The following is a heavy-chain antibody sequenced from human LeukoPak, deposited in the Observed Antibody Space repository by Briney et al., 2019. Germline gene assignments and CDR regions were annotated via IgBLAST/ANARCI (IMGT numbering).Heavy chain of an antibody. Sequence: RPGGSLRLSCAASGFTFDDYAMSWVRQAPGKGLEWVSGINWNGDTTNYADSVKGRFTISRDNAKNALYLQMNSLRAEDTALYYCANNLPYYDSSGYYYLALDSWGQGTLVTVSS. CDR1: GFTFDDYA. J-gene: IGHJ4*02. CDR2: INWNGDTT. V-gene: IGHV3-20*04. CDR3: ANNLPYYDSSGYYYLALDS. D-gene: IGHD3-22*01.